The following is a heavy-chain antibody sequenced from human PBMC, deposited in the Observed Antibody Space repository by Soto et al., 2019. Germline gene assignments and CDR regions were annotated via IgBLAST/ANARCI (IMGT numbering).Heavy chain of an antibody. D-gene: IGHD2-21*02. CDR3: ASLGVGDWANYYYYYGMDV. CDR2: ISGSGNDA. CDR1: GFPFSHYA. J-gene: IGHJ6*02. Sequence: VQLLESGGGLVQPGGSLRLSCAASGFPFSHYAMSWVRQAPGKGLEWVSAISGSGNDASYADSVRGRFTISRDNSRDTLFLQMNSLRAEDTAVYYCASLGVGDWANYYYYYGMDVWAKGPRSPSP. V-gene: IGHV3-23*01.